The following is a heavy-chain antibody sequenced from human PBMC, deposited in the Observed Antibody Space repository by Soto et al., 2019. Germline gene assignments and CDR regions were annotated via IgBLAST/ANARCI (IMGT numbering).Heavy chain of an antibody. CDR1: GFTFSSYS. V-gene: IGHV3-48*02. Sequence: LRLSCAASGFTFSSYSMNWVRQAPGKGLEWVSYISSSSSTIYYADSVKGRFTISRDNAKNSLYLQMNSLRDEDTAVYYCARDTRTREYYYYGMDVWGQGTTVTVSS. D-gene: IGHD2-2*01. J-gene: IGHJ6*02. CDR2: ISSSSSTI. CDR3: ARDTRTREYYYYGMDV.